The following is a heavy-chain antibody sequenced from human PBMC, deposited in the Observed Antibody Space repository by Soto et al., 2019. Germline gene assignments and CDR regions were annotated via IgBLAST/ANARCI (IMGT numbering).Heavy chain of an antibody. J-gene: IGHJ6*02. CDR1: GFTFSSYG. CDR3: AKDVLRFLEWLAFYGMDV. D-gene: IGHD3-3*01. Sequence: GGSLRLSCAASGFTFSSYGMHWVRQAPGKGLEWVAVISYDGSNKYYADSVKGRFTISRDNSKNTLYPQMNSLRAEDTALYYCAKDVLRFLEWLAFYGMDVWGQGTTVTVSS. V-gene: IGHV3-30*18. CDR2: ISYDGSNK.